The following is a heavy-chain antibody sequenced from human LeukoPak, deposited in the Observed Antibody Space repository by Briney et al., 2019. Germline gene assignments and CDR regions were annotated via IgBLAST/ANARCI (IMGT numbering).Heavy chain of an antibody. CDR1: GFTFSSYS. Sequence: WGSLTLSCAASGFTFSSYSMNWVRQAPGKGLEWVSSISSSSSYIYYADSVKGRFTISRDNAKSSLYLHMNRLRAEDTDVYYCARDKFGSRGQNWSDPWGQGTLVTVSS. J-gene: IGHJ5*02. D-gene: IGHD2-15*01. CDR3: ARDKFGSRGQNWSDP. V-gene: IGHV3-21*01. CDR2: ISSSSSYI.